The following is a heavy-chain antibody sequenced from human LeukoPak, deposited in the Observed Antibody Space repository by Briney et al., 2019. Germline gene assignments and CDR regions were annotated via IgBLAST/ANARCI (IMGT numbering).Heavy chain of an antibody. D-gene: IGHD3-10*01. CDR3: AKASTFGELNRPFDY. Sequence: GGSLRLSCAASGFTFSSDAMSWVRQAPGKGLEWVSTISGGGGTTYYSDSVKGRFTISRDNSKNTLFLQMNSLGAEDTAVYYCAKASTFGELNRPFDYWGQGTLVTVSS. CDR2: ISGGGGTT. CDR1: GFTFSSDA. V-gene: IGHV3-23*01. J-gene: IGHJ4*02.